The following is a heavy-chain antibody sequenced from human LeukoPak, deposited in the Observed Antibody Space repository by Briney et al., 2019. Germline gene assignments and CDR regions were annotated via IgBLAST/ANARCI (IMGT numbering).Heavy chain of an antibody. CDR2: ISGSGGST. Sequence: GGSLRLSCAASGFTFSSYAMSWVRQAPGKGLEWVSAISGSGGSTYYADSVKGRFTISRDNSKNTLYLQMNSLRAEDTAVYYCAKADYYDSSGYLAFDIWGQGTMVTVSS. V-gene: IGHV3-23*01. CDR1: GFTFSSYA. CDR3: AKADYYDSSGYLAFDI. D-gene: IGHD3-22*01. J-gene: IGHJ3*02.